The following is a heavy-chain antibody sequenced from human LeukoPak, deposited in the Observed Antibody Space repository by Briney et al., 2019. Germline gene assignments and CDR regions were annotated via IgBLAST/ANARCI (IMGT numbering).Heavy chain of an antibody. CDR2: IYYSGST. V-gene: IGHV4-59*01. J-gene: IGHJ6*04. CDR1: GGSFSGYY. Sequence: PSETLSLTCAVYGGSFSGYYWSWIRQPPGKGLEWIGYIYYSGSTNYNPSLKSRVTISVDTSKNQFSLKLSSVTAADTAVYYCARDHPVDVWGKGTTVTVSS. CDR3: ARDHPVDV.